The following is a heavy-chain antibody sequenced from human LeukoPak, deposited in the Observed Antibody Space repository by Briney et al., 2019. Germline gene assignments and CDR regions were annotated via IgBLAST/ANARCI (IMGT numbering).Heavy chain of an antibody. CDR2: ISSSGSTI. Sequence: GGSLRLSCAASGFAFSDYYMSWIRQAPGKGLEWVSYISSSGSTIYYADSVKGRFTISRDNAKNSLYLQMNSLRAEDTAVYYCAREGSGWENHDAFDIWGQGTMVTVSS. V-gene: IGHV3-11*01. CDR1: GFAFSDYY. J-gene: IGHJ3*02. CDR3: AREGSGWENHDAFDI. D-gene: IGHD6-19*01.